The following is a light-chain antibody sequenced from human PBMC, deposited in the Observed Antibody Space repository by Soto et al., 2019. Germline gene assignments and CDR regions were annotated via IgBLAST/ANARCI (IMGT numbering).Light chain of an antibody. CDR3: LQHNTYPWT. CDR1: QVITND. CDR2: AAS. V-gene: IGKV1-17*01. Sequence: QMSQSPSSLSASVGDRVTITCRASQVITNDLGWYQQKPGKAPRRLIYAASSLQSGVPSRFSGSGSGTEFTLTISSLQPEDFATYYCLQHNTYPWTFGQGTLLEIK. J-gene: IGKJ5*01.